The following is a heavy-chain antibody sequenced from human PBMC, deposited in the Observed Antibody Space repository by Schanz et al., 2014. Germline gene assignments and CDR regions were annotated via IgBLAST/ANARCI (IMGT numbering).Heavy chain of an antibody. V-gene: IGHV1-8*01. J-gene: IGHJ5*02. CDR2: MNPNSGNT. CDR3: AKGRGVTGGYCYSWFDL. CDR1: GYTFTSYD. D-gene: IGHD3-10*01. Sequence: VQLVQSGAEVKRPGASVRVSCKASGYTFTSYDFNWVRQAPGQGLEWMGWMNPNSGNTGYAQKFQGRVTMTRNTSIITTYMELSVLRSENAAVYYSAKGRGVTGGYCYSWFDLWGQGTLVTVAS.